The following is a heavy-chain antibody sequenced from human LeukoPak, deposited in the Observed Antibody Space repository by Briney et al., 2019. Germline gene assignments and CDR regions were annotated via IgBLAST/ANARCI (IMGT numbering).Heavy chain of an antibody. CDR3: ARHGGSGMGADYFDY. V-gene: IGHV4-39*01. Sequence: SETLSLTCTVSGGSISSSSYYWGWIRQPPGKGLEWIGSIYDSGSTYYNPSLKSRVTISVDTSKNQFSLKLSSVTAADTAVYYCARHGGSGMGADYFDYWGQGTLVTVSS. J-gene: IGHJ4*02. D-gene: IGHD1-26*01. CDR2: IYDSGST. CDR1: GGSISSSSYY.